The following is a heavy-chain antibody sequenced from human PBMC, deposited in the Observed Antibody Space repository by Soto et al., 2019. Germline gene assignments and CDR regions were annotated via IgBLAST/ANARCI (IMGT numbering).Heavy chain of an antibody. CDR1: GFTFCTYG. V-gene: IGHV3-33*01. J-gene: IGHJ4*02. D-gene: IGHD6-6*01. CDR2: IWYDGSHK. Sequence: PGGSLRLSCAASGFTFCTYGMHWVRQAPGKGLEWVAVIWYDGSHKYYADSVKGRFTISRDNSKNTLYLQMNSLRAEDTAVYYCARDYSSSSGGFDFWGQGTLVTVSS. CDR3: ARDYSSSSGGFDF.